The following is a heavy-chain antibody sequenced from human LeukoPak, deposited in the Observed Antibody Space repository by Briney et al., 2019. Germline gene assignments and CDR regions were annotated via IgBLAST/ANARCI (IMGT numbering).Heavy chain of an antibody. CDR3: ASVSSSVDY. D-gene: IGHD6-6*01. V-gene: IGHV1-2*02. CDR2: INPNSGGT. J-gene: IGHJ4*02. Sequence: ASVKVSCKASGGTFSSYAISWVRQAPGQGLEWMGWINPNSGGTNYAQKFQGRVTMTRDTSISTAYMELSRLRSDDTAVYYCASVSSSVDYWGQGTLVTVSS. CDR1: GGTFSSYA.